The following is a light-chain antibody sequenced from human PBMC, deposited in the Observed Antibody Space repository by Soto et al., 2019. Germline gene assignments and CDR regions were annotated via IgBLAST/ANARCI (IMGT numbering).Light chain of an antibody. CDR3: SSYTSSSTGNV. J-gene: IGLJ1*01. V-gene: IGLV2-14*01. Sequence: QSVLTQPASVSGSPGQSITISCTGTSSDVGGYNYVSWYQQHPGKAPKLMIYDVSNRPSGVSNRFSGSKSCNTASLTICGLQAEDEADYYCSSYTSSSTGNVFGPGTKGTVL. CDR1: SSDVGGYNY. CDR2: DVS.